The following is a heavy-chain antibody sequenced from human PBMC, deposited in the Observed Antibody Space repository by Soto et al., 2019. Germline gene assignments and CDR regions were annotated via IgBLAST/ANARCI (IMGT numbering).Heavy chain of an antibody. CDR2: IKSKTDGGTT. D-gene: IGHD5-18*01. J-gene: IGHJ6*02. V-gene: IGHV3-15*01. CDR1: GFTFSNAW. Sequence: PGGSLRLSCAASGFTFSNAWMSWVRQAPGKGLEWVGRIKSKTDGGTTDYAAPVKGRFTISRDDSKNTLYLQMNSLKTEDTAVYYCTTGRIQLWSYYYYGMDVWGQGTTVTVSS. CDR3: TTGRIQLWSYYYYGMDV.